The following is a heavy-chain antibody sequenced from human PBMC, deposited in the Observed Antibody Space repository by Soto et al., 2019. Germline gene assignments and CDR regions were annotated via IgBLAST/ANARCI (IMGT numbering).Heavy chain of an antibody. CDR1: GFTFSSYA. J-gene: IGHJ4*02. D-gene: IGHD5-12*01. V-gene: IGHV3-30-3*01. Sequence: GGSLRLSCAASGFTFSSYAMHWVRQAPGKGLEWVAVISYDGSNKYYADSVKGRFTISRDNSKNTLYLQMNSLRAEDMAVYYCARDRGDGYNYRGFDYWGQGTLVTVSS. CDR3: ARDRGDGYNYRGFDY. CDR2: ISYDGSNK.